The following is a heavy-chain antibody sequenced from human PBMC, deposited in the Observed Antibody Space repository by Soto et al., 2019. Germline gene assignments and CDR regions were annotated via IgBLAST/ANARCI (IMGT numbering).Heavy chain of an antibody. CDR2: ISAHNGNT. Sequence: QIHLVQSGAEVKKPGASVKVSWRGSGYGFTSDSITWVRQAPGQGLEWMAWISAHNGNTNYAQKLQGRVTVTRDTSTSTSYMELRSLRSDDTAVYYCARGRYGDYWGQGALVTVSP. CDR3: ARGRYGDY. D-gene: IGHD1-1*01. V-gene: IGHV1-18*01. J-gene: IGHJ4*02. CDR1: GYGFTSDS.